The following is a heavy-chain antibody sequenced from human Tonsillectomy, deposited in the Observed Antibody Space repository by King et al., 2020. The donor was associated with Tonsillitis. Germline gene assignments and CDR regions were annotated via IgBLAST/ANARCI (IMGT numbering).Heavy chain of an antibody. CDR3: AKTVDYGDYGGWYFDR. Sequence: VQLVESGGGLVQPGGSLRLSCAASGFIFSSYAMSWVRQAPGKGLEWVSVISGRGGSIYYADSVKGQFTISRDNSKNTLYLQMNSLRAEDTAICYCAKTVDYGDYGGWYFDRWGRGTLVTVSS. D-gene: IGHD4-17*01. CDR2: ISGRGGSI. CDR1: GFIFSSYA. V-gene: IGHV3-23*04. J-gene: IGHJ2*01.